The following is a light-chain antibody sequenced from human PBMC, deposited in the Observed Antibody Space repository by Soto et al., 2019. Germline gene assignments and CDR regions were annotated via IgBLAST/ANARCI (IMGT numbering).Light chain of an antibody. Sequence: QSALTQPRSVSGSPGQSVTISCTGTSSDVGGYNYVSWYQQHPGKAPKLMIYDVSKRPSGVPDRFSGSKSGNTAPLTISGLQAEDEADYYCCSYAGSYLVVFGGGTKLTVL. CDR2: DVS. V-gene: IGLV2-11*01. J-gene: IGLJ2*01. CDR1: SSDVGGYNY. CDR3: CSYAGSYLVV.